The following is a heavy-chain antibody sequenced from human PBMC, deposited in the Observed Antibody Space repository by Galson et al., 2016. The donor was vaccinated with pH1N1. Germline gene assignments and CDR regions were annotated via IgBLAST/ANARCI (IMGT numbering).Heavy chain of an antibody. J-gene: IGHJ2*01. CDR3: ARYAVTYYYDSSGYPDWYFDL. D-gene: IGHD3-22*01. CDR1: GYSLTSYW. CDR2: IYPGDSDP. V-gene: IGHV5-51*03. Sequence: QSGAEVKKPGESLKISCKGSGYSLTSYWIGWVRQMPGKGPEWMGSIYPGDSDPPYSPSFQGQVPISADKSTSTAYLQWSTLKASDTAIYYCARYAVTYYYDSSGYPDWYFDLWGRGTLVTVSS.